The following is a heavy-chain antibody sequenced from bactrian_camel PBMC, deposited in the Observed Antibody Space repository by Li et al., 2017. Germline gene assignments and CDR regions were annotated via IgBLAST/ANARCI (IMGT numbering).Heavy chain of an antibody. Sequence: VESGGGLVQPGGSLSLSCAASGFAFSITYISWVRQAPGKGLEWVFTIHPDGSTTGYADSVQGRFTISRGNAKSTVYLHMNSLKYEDTAVYYCVKPNTDARGGFDHWGQGTQVTVS. V-gene: IGHV3S28*01. CDR2: IHPDGSTT. D-gene: IGHD1*01. CDR3: VKPNTDARGGFDH. J-gene: IGHJ4*01. CDR1: GFAFSITY.